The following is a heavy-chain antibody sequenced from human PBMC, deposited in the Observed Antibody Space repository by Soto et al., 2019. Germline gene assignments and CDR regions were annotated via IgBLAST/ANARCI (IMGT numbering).Heavy chain of an antibody. CDR3: ARVLDYYDSSGAYNWFDP. CDR1: GGSISSGGYS. D-gene: IGHD3-22*01. Sequence: SETLSLTCAVSGGSISSGGYSWSWIRQPPGKGLEWIGYIYHSGSTYYNPSLKSRVTISVDRSKNQFSLKLSSVTAADTAVYYCARVLDYYDSSGAYNWFDPWGQGTLVTVSS. J-gene: IGHJ5*02. V-gene: IGHV4-30-2*01. CDR2: IYHSGST.